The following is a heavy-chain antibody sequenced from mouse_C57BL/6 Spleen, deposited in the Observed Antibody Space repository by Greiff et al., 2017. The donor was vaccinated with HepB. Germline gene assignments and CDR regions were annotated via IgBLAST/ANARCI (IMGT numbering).Heavy chain of an antibody. CDR3: TRYVSSFDY. J-gene: IGHJ2*01. Sequence: VQLQQSGAELVRPGASVTLSCKASGYTFTDYEMHWVKQTPVHGLEWIGAIDPETGGTAYNQKFKGKAILTADKSSSTAYMALRSLTSEDSAVYYCTRYVSSFDYRGQGTTLTVSA. CDR2: IDPETGGT. D-gene: IGHD1-1*01. CDR1: GYTFTDYE. V-gene: IGHV1-15*01.